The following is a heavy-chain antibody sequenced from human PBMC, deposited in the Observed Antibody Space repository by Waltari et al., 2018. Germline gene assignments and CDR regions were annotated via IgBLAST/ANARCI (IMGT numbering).Heavy chain of an antibody. CDR3: ARWAKPGYYYYYMDV. Sequence: QVQLVQSGAEVKKPGSSVKVSCKASGGTFSSYAISWVRQAPGQGLEWMGGINPSLGIANYAQKFQGRVTITADESTSTAYMELSSLRSEDTAVYYCARWAKPGYYYYYMDVWGKGTTVTVSS. CDR1: GGTFSSYA. CDR2: INPSLGIA. V-gene: IGHV1-69*04. J-gene: IGHJ6*03.